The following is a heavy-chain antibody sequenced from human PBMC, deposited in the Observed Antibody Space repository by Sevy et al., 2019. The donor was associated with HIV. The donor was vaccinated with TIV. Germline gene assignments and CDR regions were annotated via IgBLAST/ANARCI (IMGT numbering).Heavy chain of an antibody. Sequence: GGSLRLSCAASGFTFSSYAMHWVRHAPGKGLEWVAVISYDGSNKYYADSVKGRFTISRDNSKNTLYLQMNSLRAEDTAVYYCARVGMGGYSYGYDYYYGMDVWGQGTTVTVSS. D-gene: IGHD5-18*01. V-gene: IGHV3-30*04. J-gene: IGHJ6*02. CDR1: GFTFSSYA. CDR2: ISYDGSNK. CDR3: ARVGMGGYSYGYDYYYGMDV.